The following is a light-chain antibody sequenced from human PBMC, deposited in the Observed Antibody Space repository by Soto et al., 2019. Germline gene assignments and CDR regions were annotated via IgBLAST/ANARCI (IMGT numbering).Light chain of an antibody. Sequence: ERVMTQSPATLSVSPGERATLSCRADQSVDSHLSLYEQKPGQAPRLLISGASARTNGIPARFSGSGSGTEFTHTISSLKPEDFAVYYCQQYNNWPYTFGQGIKLEI. CDR2: GAS. V-gene: IGKV3-15*01. J-gene: IGKJ2*01. CDR1: QSVDSH. CDR3: QQYNNWPYT.